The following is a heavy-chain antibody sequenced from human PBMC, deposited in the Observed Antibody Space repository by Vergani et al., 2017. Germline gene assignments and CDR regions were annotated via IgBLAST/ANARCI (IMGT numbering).Heavy chain of an antibody. CDR3: ARGVYYGLDD. CDR1: GYTFTNNA. CDR2: IDPANGDT. Sequence: QLVQSGAEVKKPGASVRVSCKASGYTFTNNAIHWVRQAAGQRLQWMGWIDPANGDTRYSQNFQVRVTITRDTSASTAYMDLRSLGSEDTAVYYCARGVYYGLDDWGPGTTVIVSS. V-gene: IGHV1-3*01. J-gene: IGHJ6*02.